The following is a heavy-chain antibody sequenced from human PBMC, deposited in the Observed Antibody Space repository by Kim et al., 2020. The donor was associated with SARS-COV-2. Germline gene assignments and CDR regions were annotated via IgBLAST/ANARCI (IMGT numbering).Heavy chain of an antibody. CDR2: IKEDGSER. CDR3: VRVVERTAAAGILAWGPKRTYYYVMDV. J-gene: IGHJ6*02. Sequence: GGSLRLSCVGSGFTFRNYWMSWVSQAPGKGLEWVANIKEDGSERYYVDSVKGRFTISRDNAQNSVYLQMNSLRADDTAVYYCVRVVERTAAAGILAWGPKRTYYYVMDVWGQGTTVTVSS. V-gene: IGHV3-7*04. CDR1: GFTFRNYW. D-gene: IGHD6-13*01.